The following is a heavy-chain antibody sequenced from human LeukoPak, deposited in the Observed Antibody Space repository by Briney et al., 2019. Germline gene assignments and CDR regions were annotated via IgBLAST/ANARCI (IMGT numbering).Heavy chain of an antibody. Sequence: GASVKVSGKASGGTFTSYAISWVRQAPGQGLEWRGGIIPIFGTANYAQKFQGSVTITADESTSTAYMELSSLRSEDTAVYYCARDRGDGYNPSSAFDIWGQGTMVTVSS. V-gene: IGHV1-69*13. D-gene: IGHD5-24*01. CDR1: GGTFTSYA. CDR2: IIPIFGTA. CDR3: ARDRGDGYNPSSAFDI. J-gene: IGHJ3*02.